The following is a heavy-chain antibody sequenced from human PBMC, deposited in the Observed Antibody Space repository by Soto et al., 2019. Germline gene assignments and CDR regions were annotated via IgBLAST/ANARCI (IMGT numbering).Heavy chain of an antibody. CDR2: IYYSGST. D-gene: IGHD2-15*01. Sequence: SETLSLTCTVSGGSISSYYWSWIRQPPGKGLEWIGYIYYSGSTNYNPSLKSRVTISVDTSKNQFSLKLSSVTAADTAVYYCARSVVVAAINWFDPWGQGTLVTVSS. CDR3: ARSVVVAAINWFDP. CDR1: GGSISSYY. J-gene: IGHJ5*02. V-gene: IGHV4-59*01.